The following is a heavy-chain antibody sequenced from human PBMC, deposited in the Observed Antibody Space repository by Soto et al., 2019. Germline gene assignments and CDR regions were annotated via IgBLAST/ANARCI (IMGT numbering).Heavy chain of an antibody. CDR2: IDWDDDK. CDR1: GFSLSTSGMC. Sequence: SGPTLVNPTQTLTLTCTFSGFSLSTSGMCVSWIRQPPGKALEWLALIDWDDDKYYSTSLKTRLTISKDTSQNQVVLTMTNMEPVDTATYYCARGSNRASPYDVMDVWGQGSTVTVSS. J-gene: IGHJ6*02. V-gene: IGHV2-70*01. CDR3: ARGSNRASPYDVMDV.